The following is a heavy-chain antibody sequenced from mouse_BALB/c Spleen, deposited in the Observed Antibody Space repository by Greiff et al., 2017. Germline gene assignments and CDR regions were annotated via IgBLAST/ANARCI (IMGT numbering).Heavy chain of an antibody. CDR2: IDTSDSYT. CDR1: GYTFTDYW. Sequence: VQLQQPGAELVMPGASVKMSCKASGYTFTDYWMHWVKQRPGQGLEWIGAIDTSDSYTSYNQKFKGKATLTVDESSSTAYMQLSSLTSEDSAVYYCARKYYYFDVWGAGTTVTVSS. D-gene: IGHD1-1*01. V-gene: IGHV1-69*01. CDR3: ARKYYYFDV. J-gene: IGHJ1*01.